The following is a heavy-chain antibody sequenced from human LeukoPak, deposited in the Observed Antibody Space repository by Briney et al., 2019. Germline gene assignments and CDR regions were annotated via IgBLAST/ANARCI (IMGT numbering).Heavy chain of an antibody. Sequence: PSETLSLTRTVSGGSTSSSSACSGWIRQPPGKGLEWIGSIYYSKNTYYNPSLKSRVTISADTSKKQFSLTLGSVSATDTAVYSCVSPRGFSYGYFAYWGQGTLVTVSS. CDR3: VSPRGFSYGYFAY. V-gene: IGHV4-39*01. J-gene: IGHJ4*02. CDR1: GGSTSSSSAC. D-gene: IGHD5-18*01. CDR2: IYYSKNT.